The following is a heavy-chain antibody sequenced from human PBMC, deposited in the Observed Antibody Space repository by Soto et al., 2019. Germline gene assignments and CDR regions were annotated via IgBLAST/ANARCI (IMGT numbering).Heavy chain of an antibody. CDR2: IYYSGST. J-gene: IGHJ4*02. D-gene: IGHD3-10*01. Sequence: SETLSLTCTVSDDSITSGAYYWGLIRQSPGKGLEWIGYIYYSGSTYYNPSLKSRATISVDTSKNQFSLKLSSVTAADTAVYYCARVPSLLWFGELLGYFDYWGQGTLVTVSS. V-gene: IGHV4-31*03. CDR1: DDSITSGAYY. CDR3: ARVPSLLWFGELLGYFDY.